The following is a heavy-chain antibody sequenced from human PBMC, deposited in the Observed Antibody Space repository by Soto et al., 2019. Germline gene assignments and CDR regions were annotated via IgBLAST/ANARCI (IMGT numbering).Heavy chain of an antibody. Sequence: SETLSLTCTVSGGSVSSGSDYWSWIRQPPGKGLEWIGHIYNSESTNYNPSLKSRVTISADTSKSQFSLKLTSMTAADTAVYFCARVKGYTYGYDPRYYFDYWGQGTLVTVSS. J-gene: IGHJ4*02. V-gene: IGHV4-61*01. CDR2: IYNSEST. D-gene: IGHD5-18*01. CDR3: ARVKGYTYGYDPRYYFDY. CDR1: GGSVSSGSDY.